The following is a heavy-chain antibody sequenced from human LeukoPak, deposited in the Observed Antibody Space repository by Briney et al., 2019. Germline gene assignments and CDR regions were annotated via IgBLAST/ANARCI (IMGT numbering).Heavy chain of an antibody. J-gene: IGHJ3*02. CDR3: ARMQASQQWLVLGGAFDI. CDR1: GGSFSGYY. V-gene: IGHV4-34*01. CDR2: INHSGST. D-gene: IGHD6-19*01. Sequence: SETLSLTCAVYGGSFSGYYWSWIRQPPGKGLEWIGEINHSGSTNYNPSLKSRVTMSVDTSKNQFSLKLSSVTAADTAVYYCARMQASQQWLVLGGAFDIWGQGTMVTVSS.